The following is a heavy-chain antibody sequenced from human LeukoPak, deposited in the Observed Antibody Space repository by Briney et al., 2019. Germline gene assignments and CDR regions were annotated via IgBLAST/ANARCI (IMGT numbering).Heavy chain of an antibody. V-gene: IGHV4-30-2*01. CDR1: GGSISSGGYS. CDR2: IYHSGST. J-gene: IGHJ4*02. D-gene: IGHD3-22*01. Sequence: SQTLSLTCAVSGGSISSGGYSWSWIRQPPGKGLEWIGYIYHSGSTYYNPSLKCRVTISVDRSKNQFSLKLSSVTAADTAVYYCARGAYYYDSSGPPLFDYWGQGTLVTVSS. CDR3: ARGAYYYDSSGPPLFDY.